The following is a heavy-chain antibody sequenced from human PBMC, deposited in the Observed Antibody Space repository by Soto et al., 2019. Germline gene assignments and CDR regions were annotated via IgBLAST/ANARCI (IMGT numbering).Heavy chain of an antibody. CDR3: AREDGIAGETSAFDY. J-gene: IGHJ4*01. V-gene: IGHV3-21*01. CDR1: GFNFSSYA. Sequence: GGYLFLSWGASGFNFSSYAMSWVRQAPGKGLEWVSSINGRSNYKYYANPVRGRFTISRDNAKNSLFLQMSSLTAEDTAVYYCAREDGIAGETSAFDYWGHGTLVTV. D-gene: IGHD1-26*01. CDR2: INGRSNYK.